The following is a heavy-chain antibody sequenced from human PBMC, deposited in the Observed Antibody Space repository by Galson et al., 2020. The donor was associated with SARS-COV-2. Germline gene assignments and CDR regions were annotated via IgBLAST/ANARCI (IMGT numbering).Heavy chain of an antibody. CDR3: ARTRRAYEGNLNSLDI. D-gene: IGHD5-12*01. Sequence: SVKVSCKASGGTFSRHGISWLRQAPGQAPEWMGGIIPLFGTTNYALKFQGRVKIIADESTSTASMELSGLRSEDTAVYYCARTRRAYEGNLNSLDIWGQGTRITVSS. CDR1: GGTFSRHG. CDR2: IIPLFGTT. J-gene: IGHJ3*02. V-gene: IGHV1-69*13.